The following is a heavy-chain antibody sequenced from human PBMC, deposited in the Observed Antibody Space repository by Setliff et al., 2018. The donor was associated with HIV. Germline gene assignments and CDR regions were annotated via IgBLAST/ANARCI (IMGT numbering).Heavy chain of an antibody. J-gene: IGHJ6*03. Sequence: GGSLRLSCAASGFIFVSSAMHWVRQAPGKGLDFVSGISSNGDTTYYADSVKGRFTISRDNSKNTLFLQMGSLRPEDMAVYCARSGGIGNYHWDVWGKGTTVTVSS. CDR2: ISSNGDTT. D-gene: IGHD3-16*01. CDR1: GFIFVSSA. CDR3: RSGGIGNYHWDV. V-gene: IGHV3-64*02.